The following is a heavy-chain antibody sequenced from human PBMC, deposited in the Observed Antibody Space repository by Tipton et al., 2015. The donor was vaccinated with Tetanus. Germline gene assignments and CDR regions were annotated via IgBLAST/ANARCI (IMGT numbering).Heavy chain of an antibody. CDR2: VDRSGTT. J-gene: IGHJ4*02. CDR3: AREVPAAGHFDS. CDR1: GVSISGYY. Sequence: TLSLTCTVSGVSISGYYWSWIRQPAGKGLEWIGRVDRSGTTTYNPSLKDRVTISVDTSKNQFSRKLNSVTTADTAVYYCAREVPAAGHFDSWVKGTQVVVSS. D-gene: IGHD2-2*01. V-gene: IGHV4-4*07.